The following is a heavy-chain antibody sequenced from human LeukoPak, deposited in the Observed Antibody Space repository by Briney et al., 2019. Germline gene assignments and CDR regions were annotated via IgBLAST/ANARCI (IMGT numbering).Heavy chain of an antibody. CDR2: INAGNGNT. CDR3: ARGVAAGDFDY. CDR1: GYTFTRYA. V-gene: IGHV1-3*01. J-gene: IGHJ4*02. Sequence: ASVKVSCKASGYTFTRYAMHWVRQAPGQRLEWMGWINAGNGNTKYSRKFQGRVTITRDTSASTAYMELSSLRSEDTAVYYCARGVAAGDFDYWGQGTLVTVSS. D-gene: IGHD6-19*01.